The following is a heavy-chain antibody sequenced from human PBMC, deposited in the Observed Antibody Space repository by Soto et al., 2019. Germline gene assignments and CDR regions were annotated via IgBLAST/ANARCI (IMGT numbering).Heavy chain of an antibody. CDR3: ARDFYSRSGLGYYYYYYMDV. D-gene: IGHD6-6*01. V-gene: IGHV1-69*08. Sequence: QVQLVQSGAEVKKPGSSVKVSCKASGGTFSSYTISWVRQAPGQGLEWMGRIIPILGIANYAQKFQGRVTITADKSTSTAYMELSSLRAEDTAVYYCARDFYSRSGLGYYYYYYMDVWGKGTTVTVSS. J-gene: IGHJ6*03. CDR2: IIPILGIA. CDR1: GGTFSSYT.